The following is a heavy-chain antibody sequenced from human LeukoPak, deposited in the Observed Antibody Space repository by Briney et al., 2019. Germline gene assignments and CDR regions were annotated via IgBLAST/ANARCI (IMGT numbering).Heavy chain of an antibody. J-gene: IGHJ6*02. Sequence: GASVKVSCKASGGTFISYAISWVRQAPGQGLEWMGGIIPIFGTANYAQKFQGRVTITADESTSTAYMELSSLRSEDTAVYYCARNTRYYYDSSGYPDYYYYHGMDVWGQGTTVTVSS. CDR1: GGTFISYA. CDR2: IIPIFGTA. D-gene: IGHD3-22*01. CDR3: ARNTRYYYDSSGYPDYYYYHGMDV. V-gene: IGHV1-69*13.